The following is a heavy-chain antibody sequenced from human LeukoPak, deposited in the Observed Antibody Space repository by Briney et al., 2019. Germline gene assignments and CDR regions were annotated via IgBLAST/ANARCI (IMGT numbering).Heavy chain of an antibody. CDR1: GFKFKDYT. V-gene: IGHV3-43*01. CDR2: VTGNDET. J-gene: IGHJ4*02. Sequence: GGSLRLSCAASGFKFKDYTMHWVRLGPGKGPEWVPLVTGNDETDYVDSVKGRFTTSRDNSKNSLWLQMNSLRTEDTAFYYCAKDLGGYTGFDYWGQGTLVTVSS. CDR3: AKDLGGYTGFDY. D-gene: IGHD5-18*01.